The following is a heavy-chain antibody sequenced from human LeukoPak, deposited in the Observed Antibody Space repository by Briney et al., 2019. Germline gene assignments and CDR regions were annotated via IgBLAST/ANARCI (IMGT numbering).Heavy chain of an antibody. CDR1: GGSISSSNW. Sequence: SGTLSLTCAVSGGSISSSNWWSWVRQPPGKGLEWIGEIYHSGRTNYTPSLKSRVTISVDKSENQLSLKLSSVTAADTAVYYCARDNYDNSGYYFDYWGQGTLVTVSS. CDR2: IYHSGRT. CDR3: ARDNYDNSGYYFDY. V-gene: IGHV4-4*02. J-gene: IGHJ4*02. D-gene: IGHD3-22*01.